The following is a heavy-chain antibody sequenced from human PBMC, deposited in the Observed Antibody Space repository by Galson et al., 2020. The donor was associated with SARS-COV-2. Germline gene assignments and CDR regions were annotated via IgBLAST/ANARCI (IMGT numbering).Heavy chain of an antibody. CDR3: ATAPPIAAAGRDNWFDP. CDR2: FDPEDGET. D-gene: IGHD6-13*01. V-gene: IGHV1-24*01. Sequence: ASVKVSCKVSGYTLTELSMHWVRQAPGKGLEWMGGFDPEDGETIYAQKFQGRVTMTEDTSTDTAYMELSSLRSEDTAVYYCATAPPIAAAGRDNWFDPWGQGTLVTVSS. J-gene: IGHJ5*02. CDR1: GYTLTELS.